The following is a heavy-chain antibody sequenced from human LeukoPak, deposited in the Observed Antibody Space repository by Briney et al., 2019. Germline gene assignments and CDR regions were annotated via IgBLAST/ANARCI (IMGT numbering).Heavy chain of an antibody. CDR3: ASLSGFYLD. CDR2: IYYSGST. J-gene: IGHJ4*02. CDR1: GGSISSGGYF. D-gene: IGHD3-3*01. Sequence: PSETLSLTCTVSGGSISSGGYFWSWIRQHPGKGLEWIGYIYYSGSTYYSPSLKSGVTISVDTSKNQFSLKLNSVTAADTAVYYCASLSGFYLDWGQGTLVTVSS. V-gene: IGHV4-31*03.